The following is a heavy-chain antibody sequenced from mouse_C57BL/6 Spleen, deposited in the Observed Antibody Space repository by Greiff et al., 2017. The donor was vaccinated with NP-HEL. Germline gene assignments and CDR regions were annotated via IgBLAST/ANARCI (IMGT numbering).Heavy chain of an antibody. CDR2: IDPNSGGT. CDR1: GYTFTSYW. J-gene: IGHJ2*01. V-gene: IGHV1-72*01. CDR3: AVTTVVAKDYFDY. Sequence: QVQLKQPGAELVKPGASVKLSCKASGYTFTSYWMHWVKQRPGRGLEWIGRIDPNSGGTKYNEKFKSKATLTVDKPSSTAYMQLSSLTSEDSAVYYCAVTTVVAKDYFDYWGQGTTLTVSS. D-gene: IGHD1-1*01.